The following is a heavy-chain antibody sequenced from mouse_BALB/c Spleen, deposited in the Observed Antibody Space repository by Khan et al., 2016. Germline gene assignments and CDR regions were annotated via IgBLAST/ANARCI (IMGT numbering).Heavy chain of an antibody. D-gene: IGHD1-1*01. CDR1: GFDFRRFW. V-gene: IGHV4-1*02. CDR2: INPDSRTI. CDR3: ARAGYYGYLAY. Sequence: EVQLQESGGGLVRPGGSLKLSCAASGFDFRRFWMSWVRQDLGEGLEWIGEINPDSRTINYSPSLKDKFTISRDNAKSTLYLQMSKVRSEDTALYYCARAGYYGYLAYWGQGTLVSVSA. J-gene: IGHJ3*01.